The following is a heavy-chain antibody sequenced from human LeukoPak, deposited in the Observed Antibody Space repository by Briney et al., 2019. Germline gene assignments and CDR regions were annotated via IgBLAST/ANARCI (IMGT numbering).Heavy chain of an antibody. V-gene: IGHV5-51*01. CDR3: ARLYLPYTSAWYGSAFDI. D-gene: IGHD6-13*01. Sequence: GESLKISCKSSGYSFTSYWIAWVRQMPGKGLEWMGILYPGDSETRYSPSFQGQVTISADRSITTAYLQWSSLKASDTAMYYCARLYLPYTSAWYGSAFDIWGQGTMVTVSS. J-gene: IGHJ3*02. CDR1: GYSFTSYW. CDR2: LYPGDSET.